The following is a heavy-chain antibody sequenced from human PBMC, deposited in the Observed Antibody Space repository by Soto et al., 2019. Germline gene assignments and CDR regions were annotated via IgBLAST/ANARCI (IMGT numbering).Heavy chain of an antibody. Sequence: SETLSLSCAVYGGSFSGYYWSWIRQPPGKGLEWIGEINHSGSTNYNPSLKSRVTISVDTSKNQFSLKLSSVTAADTAVYYCARGRHRGYSYGYGVLFDYWGQGTLVTVS. J-gene: IGHJ4*02. CDR2: INHSGST. D-gene: IGHD5-18*01. CDR1: GGSFSGYY. CDR3: ARGRHRGYSYGYGVLFDY. V-gene: IGHV4-34*01.